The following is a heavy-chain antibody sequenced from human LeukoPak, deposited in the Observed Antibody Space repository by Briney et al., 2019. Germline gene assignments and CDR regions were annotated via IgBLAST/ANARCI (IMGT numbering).Heavy chain of an antibody. CDR1: GFTFSNYS. J-gene: IGHJ4*02. V-gene: IGHV3-21*01. CDR2: ISSSSSYI. D-gene: IGHD6-13*01. CDR3: ARGGGIAAAGTFRDY. Sequence: PGGSLRLSCAASGFTFSNYSVNWVRQAPGKGLEWVSSISSSSSYIYYTDSVRGRFTISRDNAKNSLYLQMNSLRAEDTAVYYCARGGGIAAAGTFRDYWGQGTLVTVSS.